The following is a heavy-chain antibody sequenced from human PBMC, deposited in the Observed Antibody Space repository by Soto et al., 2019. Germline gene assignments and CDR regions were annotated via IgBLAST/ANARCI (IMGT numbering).Heavy chain of an antibody. D-gene: IGHD3-10*01. V-gene: IGHV4-31*03. Sequence: PSETLSLTCTVSGGSISSGGYYWTWIRQHPGKGLEWIGYIYYSGSTYYNPSLKSRVTISVDTSKNQFSLKLSSVTAADTAVYYCARDKSYYGSGKDGMDVWGQGTTVTVSS. J-gene: IGHJ6*02. CDR3: ARDKSYYGSGKDGMDV. CDR2: IYYSGST. CDR1: GGSISSGGYY.